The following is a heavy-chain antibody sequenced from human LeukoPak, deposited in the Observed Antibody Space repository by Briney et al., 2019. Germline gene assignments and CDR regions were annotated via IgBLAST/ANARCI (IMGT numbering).Heavy chain of an antibody. CDR2: ISTSSTYS. V-gene: IGHV3-11*06. Sequence: GGSLRLSCAASGFTFSDYYMSWIRQAPGKGLEWVSYISTSSTYSDYADSVKGRFTISRDNAKNSLYLQMNSLEAEDTAVYYCARDKRRSLGIGFDYWGRGTLVTVSS. CDR3: ARDKRRSLGIGFDY. J-gene: IGHJ4*02. D-gene: IGHD7-27*01. CDR1: GFTFSDYY.